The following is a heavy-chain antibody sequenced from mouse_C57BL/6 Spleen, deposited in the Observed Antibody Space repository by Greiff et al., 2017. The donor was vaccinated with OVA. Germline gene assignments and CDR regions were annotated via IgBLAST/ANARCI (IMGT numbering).Heavy chain of an antibody. Sequence: EVKLMESGGGLVQSGRSLRLSCATSGFTFSDFYMEWVRQAPGKGLEWIAASRNKANDYTTEYSASVKGRFIVSRDTSQSILYLQMNALRAEDTAIYYCARDYYSNTRYFDVWGTGTTVTVSS. V-gene: IGHV7-1*01. CDR1: GFTFSDFY. CDR3: ARDYYSNTRYFDV. J-gene: IGHJ1*03. D-gene: IGHD2-5*01. CDR2: SRNKANDYTT.